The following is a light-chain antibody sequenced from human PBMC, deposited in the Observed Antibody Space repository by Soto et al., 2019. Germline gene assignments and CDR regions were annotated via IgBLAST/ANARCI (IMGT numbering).Light chain of an antibody. V-gene: IGLV2-14*01. CDR2: EVS. CDR1: SSDVGGYNS. CDR3: NSYTHTSTLA. J-gene: IGLJ1*01. Sequence: QSALTQPASVSGSPGQSITISCTGTSSDVGGYNSVSWFQQHPSKAPKLIIYEVSHRPSGVSIRFSGSKSANTASLTISGLQTEDEADYYCNSYTHTSTLAFGTGTKLTVL.